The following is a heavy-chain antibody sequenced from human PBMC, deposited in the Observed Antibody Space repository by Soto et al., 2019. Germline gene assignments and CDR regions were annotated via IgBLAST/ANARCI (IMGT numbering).Heavy chain of an antibody. D-gene: IGHD6-19*01. Sequence: SQTLSLTCAISGDSVSSTSTAWSWIRQSPSRGLEWLGRTYYRSKWYSDYAVSVKSRITINPDTSKNQFSLQLNSVTPEDTAVYYCARGAYYSGWVWGQGTLVTVSS. CDR3: ARGAYYSGWV. CDR2: TYYRSKWYS. CDR1: GDSVSSTSTA. V-gene: IGHV6-1*01. J-gene: IGHJ4*02.